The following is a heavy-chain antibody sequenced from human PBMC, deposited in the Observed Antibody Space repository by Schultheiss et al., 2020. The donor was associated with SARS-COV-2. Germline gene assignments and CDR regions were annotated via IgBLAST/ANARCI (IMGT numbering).Heavy chain of an antibody. Sequence: GGSLRLSCAASGFTFSGSAMHWVRQASGKGLEWVGRIRSKANSYATAYAASVKGRFTISRDDSKNTAYLQMNSLRAEDTAVYYCARDQRGYSYGYSYYYYGMDIWGQGTTVTVSS. V-gene: IGHV3-73*01. D-gene: IGHD5-18*01. J-gene: IGHJ6*02. CDR3: ARDQRGYSYGYSYYYYGMDI. CDR2: IRSKANSYAT. CDR1: GFTFSGSA.